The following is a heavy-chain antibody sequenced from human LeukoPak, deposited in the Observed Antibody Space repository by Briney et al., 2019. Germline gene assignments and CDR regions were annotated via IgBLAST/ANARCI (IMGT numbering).Heavy chain of an antibody. V-gene: IGHV4-34*01. J-gene: IGHJ6*04. CDR3: ARGLRQGSAWSWGPKEKSYQYMDV. CDR2: INHRGST. D-gene: IGHD2-21*01. Sequence: SETLSLTCGVSGGSFSSHYWTWIRQPPGKGLEWIGEINHRGSTNYNPSLESRVTVSADTSSNPLSLSLTSVTAADSAVYFCARGLRQGSAWSWGPKEKSYQYMDVWGTGTTVIVSS. CDR1: GGSFSSHY.